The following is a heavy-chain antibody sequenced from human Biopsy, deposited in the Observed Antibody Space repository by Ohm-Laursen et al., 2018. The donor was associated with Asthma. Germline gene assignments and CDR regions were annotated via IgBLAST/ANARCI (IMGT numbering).Heavy chain of an antibody. Sequence: ASVKVSCKTSGYTFNSAGITWVRQAPGQGLEWMGWISVYNGNTKVAQKLQDRVSMITDTSTSTAYMELRSLRSDNTAVYFCARAVDYSHYYGIDVWGQGTTVTVS. CDR2: ISVYNGNT. V-gene: IGHV1-18*01. CDR3: ARAVDYSHYYGIDV. CDR1: GYTFNSAG. J-gene: IGHJ6*02. D-gene: IGHD3-10*01.